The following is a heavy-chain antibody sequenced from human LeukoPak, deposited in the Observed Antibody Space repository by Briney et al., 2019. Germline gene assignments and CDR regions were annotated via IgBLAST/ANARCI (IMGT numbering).Heavy chain of an antibody. CDR1: GYTFTNYW. J-gene: IGHJ2*01. Sequence: PGESLRISCEGSGYTFTNYWISWVRQRPGRGLEWMGWINCGESYAIYSSSFQGHVIMSADRSVRTVYLQWASLQTSDSAMYYCARSATVTGDWYFDFWGPGTLVTVSP. D-gene: IGHD4-17*01. V-gene: IGHV5-10-1*01. CDR2: INCGESYA. CDR3: ARSATVTGDWYFDF.